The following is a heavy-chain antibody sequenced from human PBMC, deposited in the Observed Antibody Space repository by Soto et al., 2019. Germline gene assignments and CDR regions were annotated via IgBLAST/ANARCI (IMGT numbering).Heavy chain of an antibody. J-gene: IGHJ4*02. Sequence: PGGSLILSCAASGFTFSSYSMSWVRQAPGKGLEWVANIKQDGSEKYYVDSVKGRFTISRDNAKNSLYLQMNSLRAEDTAVYYCASLMVRGVMWLDYWGQGTLVTVSS. CDR2: IKQDGSEK. CDR3: ASLMVRGVMWLDY. D-gene: IGHD3-10*01. CDR1: GFTFSSYS. V-gene: IGHV3-7*05.